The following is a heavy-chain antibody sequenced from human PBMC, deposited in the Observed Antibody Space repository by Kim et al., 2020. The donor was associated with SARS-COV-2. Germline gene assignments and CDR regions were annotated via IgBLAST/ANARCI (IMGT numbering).Heavy chain of an antibody. CDR2: DQ. Sequence: DQSYNPYIKSRLTITQDTSKNQVVLSMTNMDPVNTATYYCAHRQSLRSFDYWGQGTLVTVSS. CDR3: AHRQSLRSFDY. V-gene: IGHV2-5*01. J-gene: IGHJ4*02.